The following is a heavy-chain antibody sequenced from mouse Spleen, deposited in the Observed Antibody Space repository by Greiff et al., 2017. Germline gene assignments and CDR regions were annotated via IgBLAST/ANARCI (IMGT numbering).Heavy chain of an antibody. Sequence: EVQLQQSGPELVKPGASVKISCKASGYSFTDYNMNWVKQSNGKSLEWIGVINPNYGTTSYNQKFKGKATLTVDQSSSTAYMQLNSLTSEDSAVYYCAKRIYGSSHWYFDVWGTGTTVTVSS. V-gene: IGHV1-39*01. J-gene: IGHJ1*03. CDR2: INPNYGTT. CDR3: AKRIYGSSHWYFDV. D-gene: IGHD1-1*01. CDR1: GYSFTDYN.